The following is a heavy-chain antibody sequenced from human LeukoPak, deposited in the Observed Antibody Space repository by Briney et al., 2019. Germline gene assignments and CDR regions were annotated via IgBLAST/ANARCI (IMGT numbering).Heavy chain of an antibody. J-gene: IGHJ1*01. CDR2: LSSSGGT. D-gene: IGHD6-13*01. Sequence: SETLSLTCDVSGFSITSGTFYWSWIRQSAGTGLEWIGRLSSSGGTTDNPSLQNRVTISRDTSQNQFFLTLTSVTAADTALYYCTRGTSWFFTNWGQGILVTVSS. CDR1: GFSITSGTFY. V-gene: IGHV4-61*02. CDR3: TRGTSWFFTN.